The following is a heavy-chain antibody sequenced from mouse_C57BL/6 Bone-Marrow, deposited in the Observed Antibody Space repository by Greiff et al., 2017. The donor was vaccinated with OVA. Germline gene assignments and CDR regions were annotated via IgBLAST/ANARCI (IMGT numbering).Heavy chain of an antibody. Sequence: VHVKQSGPELVKPGDSVKISCKASGYSFTGYFMNWVMQSHGKSLEWIGRINPYNGDTFYNQKFKGKATLTVDKSSSTAHMELRSLTSEDSAVYYCAGGSSPYYFDYWGQGTTLTVSS. CDR1: GYSFTGYF. D-gene: IGHD1-1*01. J-gene: IGHJ2*01. CDR2: INPYNGDT. V-gene: IGHV1-20*01. CDR3: AGGSSPYYFDY.